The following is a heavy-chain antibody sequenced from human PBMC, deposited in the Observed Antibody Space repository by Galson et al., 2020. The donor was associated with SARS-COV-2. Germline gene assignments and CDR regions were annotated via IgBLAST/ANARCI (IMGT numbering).Heavy chain of an antibody. J-gene: IGHJ4*02. Sequence: GESLKISSAASGLTFSTSYMSWVRQAPGKGLEWLSYIGGSSDVIKYADSVKGRFTISRDNAKNLLYLQMNSLRDEDTAVYYCAGWYIKFWGQGTLVTVSS. V-gene: IGHV3-48*02. CDR2: IGGSSDVI. D-gene: IGHD6-19*01. CDR1: GLTFSTSY. CDR3: AGWYIKF.